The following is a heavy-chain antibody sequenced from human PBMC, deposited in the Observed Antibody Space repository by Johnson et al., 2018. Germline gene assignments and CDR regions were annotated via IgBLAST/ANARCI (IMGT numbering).Heavy chain of an antibody. V-gene: IGHV3-23*01. CDR2: ISGSGGST. D-gene: IGHD3-3*01. J-gene: IGHJ5*02. CDR1: GFTFSSYA. Sequence: EVQLLESGGGLVQPGGSLRLSCAASGFTFSSYAMTWVRQAPGKGLEWVSAISGSGGSTSYADAVTGRVTISRDNSKNTLYLQMNNLRTEDTAVYYWSTKGGREFWSGPHAWVDPWGQGTLVTFYS. CDR3: STKGGREFWSGPHAWVDP.